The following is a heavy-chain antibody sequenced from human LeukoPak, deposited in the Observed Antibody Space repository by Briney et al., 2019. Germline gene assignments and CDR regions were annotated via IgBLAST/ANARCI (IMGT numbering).Heavy chain of an antibody. CDR2: INPNSGGT. D-gene: IGHD3-9*01. CDR3: ARGTRYFDWLLDHWYFDL. CDR1: GYTFTGYY. Sequence: GASVKVSCKASGYTFTGYYMHWVRQAPGQGLEWMGWINPNSGGTNYAQKFQGRVTMTRDTSISTAYMELSRLRSDDTAVYYCARGTRYFDWLLDHWYFDLWGRGTLVTVSS. V-gene: IGHV1-2*02. J-gene: IGHJ2*01.